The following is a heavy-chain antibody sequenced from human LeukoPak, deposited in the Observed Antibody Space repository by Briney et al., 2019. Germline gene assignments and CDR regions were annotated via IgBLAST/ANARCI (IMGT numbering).Heavy chain of an antibody. Sequence: GGSLRLSCAASGFTFSSYWMHWVRQDPGKGLMWVSRINGDGSSTSYADSVKGRFTISRDNSKNTLYLQMNSLRAEDTAVYYCARDITRRTTFLDYWGQGTLVTVSS. CDR2: INGDGSST. D-gene: IGHD1-14*01. CDR1: GFTFSSYW. J-gene: IGHJ4*02. CDR3: ARDITRRTTFLDY. V-gene: IGHV3-74*01.